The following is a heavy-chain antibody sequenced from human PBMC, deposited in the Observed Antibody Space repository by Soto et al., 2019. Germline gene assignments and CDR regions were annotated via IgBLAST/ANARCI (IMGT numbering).Heavy chain of an antibody. D-gene: IGHD2-2*01. CDR2: IYYDGST. V-gene: IGHV4-59*08. CDR3: ARLIHCKTTSCYFDY. CDR1: GGSIISHY. Sequence: SETLSLTCTVSGGSIISHYWSWIRQPPGKGLEWIGYIYYDGSTYYSPSLKSRVTMSVDTSRNQLLLRLDSVTAADTAVFYCARLIHCKTTSCYFDYWGQGTLVTVSS. J-gene: IGHJ4*02.